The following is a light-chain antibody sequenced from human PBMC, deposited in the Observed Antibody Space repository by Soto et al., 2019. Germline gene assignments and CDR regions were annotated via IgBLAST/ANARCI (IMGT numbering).Light chain of an antibody. CDR3: QQRSNWPIT. J-gene: IGKJ5*01. V-gene: IGKV3-11*01. Sequence: EIVLTQSPATLSLSPGERATLSCRASQSISSSYFAWYQQKPGQAPRLLIYDASNRATSIPARFSGSGSGTDFTLTISSLEPEDFAVYYCQQRSNWPITFGQGTRLEI. CDR1: QSISSSY. CDR2: DAS.